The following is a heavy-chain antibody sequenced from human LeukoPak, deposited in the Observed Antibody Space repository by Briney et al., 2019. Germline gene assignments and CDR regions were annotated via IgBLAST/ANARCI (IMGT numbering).Heavy chain of an antibody. CDR1: GGTFSSYA. Sequence: SVKVSCKASGGTFSSYAISWVRQAPGQGLEWMGGIIPIFGTANYAQKFQGRVTITTDESTSTAYMELSSLRSEDTAVYYCASSPRAGPHYSYYMDVWGKGTTVTVSS. V-gene: IGHV1-69*05. CDR2: IIPIFGTA. D-gene: IGHD1-14*01. CDR3: ASSPRAGPHYSYYMDV. J-gene: IGHJ6*03.